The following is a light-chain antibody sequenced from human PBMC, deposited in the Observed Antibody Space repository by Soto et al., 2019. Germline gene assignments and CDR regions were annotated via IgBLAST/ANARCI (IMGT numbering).Light chain of an antibody. V-gene: IGKV3-20*01. CDR2: GAS. CDR3: HQFGSTLWT. Sequence: EIVLTQSPGTLSLSPGDRAALSCMTSQSISSSYLAWYQQKPGQAPRLLIYGASNRAAGIPERFSGGGSGTDFTLTISRLEPEDFAVYYCHQFGSTLWTFGQGTKVDI. CDR1: QSISSSY. J-gene: IGKJ1*01.